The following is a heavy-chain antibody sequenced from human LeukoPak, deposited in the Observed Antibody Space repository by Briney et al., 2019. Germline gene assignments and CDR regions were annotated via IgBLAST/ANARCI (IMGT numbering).Heavy chain of an antibody. CDR2: ISYSGST. CDR3: ARDRYSYGF. D-gene: IGHD5-18*01. CDR1: GGFISTYY. V-gene: IGHV4-59*01. Sequence: SETLSLTCTVSGGFISTYYWSWIRQPPGKGLEWIGFISYSGSTNHNPSLKSRVTMSVDTSKNQFSLNLRSVTAADTAVYYCARDRYSYGFWGQGILVTVSS. J-gene: IGHJ4*02.